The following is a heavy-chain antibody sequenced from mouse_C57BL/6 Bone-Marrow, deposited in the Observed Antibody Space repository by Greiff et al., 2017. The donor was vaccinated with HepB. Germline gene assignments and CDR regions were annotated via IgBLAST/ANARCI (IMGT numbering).Heavy chain of an antibody. V-gene: IGHV2-6*01. J-gene: IGHJ3*01. CDR3: ASIYYGFAY. D-gene: IGHD2-1*01. CDR1: GFSFTSYG. Sequence: QVQLQQSGPGLVAPSQSLSITCTVSGFSFTSYGVDWVRQSPGKGLEWLGVIWGVGSTNYNSALKSRLSISKDNSKCQVFLKMNSLQTDDTAMYYCASIYYGFAYWGRGTRVTVSA. CDR2: IWGVGST.